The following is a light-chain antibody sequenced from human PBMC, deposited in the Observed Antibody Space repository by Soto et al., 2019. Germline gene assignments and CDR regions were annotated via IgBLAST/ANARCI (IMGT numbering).Light chain of an antibody. CDR1: SSNIGNNF. CDR2: DNN. V-gene: IGLV1-51*01. CDR3: GTWDNSLSAYV. Sequence: QSALTQPPSVSAAPGQKVTISCSGSSSNIGNNFVSWYQQLPGTAPKLLIYDNNNRPSTIPDRFSGSKSGTSATLGITGLQTGDEAEYYCGTWDNSLSAYVFGTGTKVTVL. J-gene: IGLJ1*01.